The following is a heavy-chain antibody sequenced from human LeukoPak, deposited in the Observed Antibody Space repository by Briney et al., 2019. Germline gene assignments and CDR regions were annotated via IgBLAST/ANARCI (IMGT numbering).Heavy chain of an antibody. CDR1: GFTFSSYG. CDR3: ARERQNKDFWSGGDY. D-gene: IGHD3-3*01. V-gene: IGHV3-33*08. J-gene: IGHJ4*02. Sequence: GGSLRLSCAASGFTFSSYGMHWVRQAPGKGLEWVAVIWYGGSNKYYVDSVKGRFTISRDNAKNSLYLQMNTLRPEDTAVYYCARERQNKDFWSGGDYWGQGTLVTVSS. CDR2: IWYGGSNK.